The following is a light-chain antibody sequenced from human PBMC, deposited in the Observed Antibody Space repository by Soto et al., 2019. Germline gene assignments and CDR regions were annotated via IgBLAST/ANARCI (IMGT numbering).Light chain of an antibody. CDR1: SSNIGTGYD. V-gene: IGLV1-40*01. CDR3: QSYDSRLSGYV. J-gene: IGLJ1*01. CDR2: GNN. Sequence: QSVLTQPPSVSGAPGQRVTISCTGSSSNIGTGYDVHWYQQFPGTAPKLLIYGNNNRPSGVPDRFSGSKSGTSASLAITGLQAEDEADYYFQSYDSRLSGYVFGTGTKLTVL.